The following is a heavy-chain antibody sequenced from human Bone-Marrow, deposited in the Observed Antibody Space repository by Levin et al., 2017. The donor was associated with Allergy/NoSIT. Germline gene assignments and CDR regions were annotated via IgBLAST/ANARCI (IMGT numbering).Heavy chain of an antibody. V-gene: IGHV3-48*03. D-gene: IGHD5/OR15-5a*01. Sequence: PGGSLRLSCAASGFTSSSYEMNWVRQAPGKGLEWVSYISSSGTSTYYADSVRGRFTISRDNAKNSLYLQMNSLRAEDTAVYYCARGVSPDAWGQGTTVTVSS. CDR2: ISSSGTST. CDR1: GFTSSSYE. CDR3: ARGVSPDA. J-gene: IGHJ6*02.